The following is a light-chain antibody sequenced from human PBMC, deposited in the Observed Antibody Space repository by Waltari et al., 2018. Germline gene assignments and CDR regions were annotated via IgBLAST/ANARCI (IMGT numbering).Light chain of an antibody. V-gene: IGKV4-1*01. Sequence: DIVMTQSPDSLAVSLGERATINCKSSQSVLYSSNNKNYLAWYQQRPGQTPKLLIYWASTRESGVPDRFSCSGSGTDFTLTISSLQAEDVAVYYCQQYYSTPRTFGQGTKVE. J-gene: IGKJ1*01. CDR3: QQYYSTPRT. CDR1: QSVLYSSNNKNY. CDR2: WAS.